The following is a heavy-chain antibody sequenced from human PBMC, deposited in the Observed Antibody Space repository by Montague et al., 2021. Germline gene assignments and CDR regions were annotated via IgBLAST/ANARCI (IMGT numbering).Heavy chain of an antibody. J-gene: IGHJ5*02. CDR3: AAYYYGGGGRGS. V-gene: IGHV4-61*01. CDR2: ICDGGSA. CDR1: GDSVRCGIYH. Sequence: SETLSLTCSVSGDSVRCGIYHWGWIRQSPGKGLEWIGYICDGGSATYKTSLGSRVTMSLDTSSNQLSLNLRSATAADTAVYYCAAYYYGGGGRGSWGQGTLVTVFS. D-gene: IGHD3-22*01.